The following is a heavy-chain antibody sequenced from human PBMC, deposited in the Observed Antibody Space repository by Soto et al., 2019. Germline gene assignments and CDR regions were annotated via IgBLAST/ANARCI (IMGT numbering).Heavy chain of an antibody. D-gene: IGHD3-3*01. J-gene: IGHJ3*02. Sequence: SQTLSLTCAISGDSVSSNSAAWNWIRQSPSRGLEWLGRTYYRSKWYNDYAVSVKSRITINPDTSKNQFSLQLNSVTPEDTAVYYCARERRYYDFWSGYPPDAFDIWGQGTMVTVSS. CDR3: ARERRYYDFWSGYPPDAFDI. CDR1: GDSVSSNSAA. CDR2: TYYRSKWYN. V-gene: IGHV6-1*01.